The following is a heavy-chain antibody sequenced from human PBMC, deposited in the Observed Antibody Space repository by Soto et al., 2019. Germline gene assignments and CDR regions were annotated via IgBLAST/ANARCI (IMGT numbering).Heavy chain of an antibody. V-gene: IGHV3-23*01. CDR1: GFTFSSYA. D-gene: IGHD3-22*01. J-gene: IGHJ1*01. Sequence: GGSLRLSCAASGFTFSSYAMSWVRQAPGKGLEWVSAISGSGGSTYYADSVKGRFTISRDNSKNTLYLQMNSLRAEDTAVYYCAKDPYDSSGYYYGTFQHWGQGTLVTVSS. CDR3: AKDPYDSSGYYYGTFQH. CDR2: ISGSGGST.